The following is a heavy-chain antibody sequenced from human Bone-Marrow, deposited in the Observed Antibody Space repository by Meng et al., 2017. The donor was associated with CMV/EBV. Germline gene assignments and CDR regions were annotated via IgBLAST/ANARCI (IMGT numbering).Heavy chain of an antibody. J-gene: IGHJ6*02. V-gene: IGHV3-30*04. CDR3: ARDSLRGYAMDV. CDR1: GFTFSSYA. CDR2: ISYDGSNK. Sequence: GESLKISCAASGFTFSSYAMHWVRQAPGKGLEWVAVISYDGSNKYYADSVKGRFTISRDNSKNTLYLQMNSLRAEDTAVYYCARDSLRGYAMDVWGRGTTVTVSS.